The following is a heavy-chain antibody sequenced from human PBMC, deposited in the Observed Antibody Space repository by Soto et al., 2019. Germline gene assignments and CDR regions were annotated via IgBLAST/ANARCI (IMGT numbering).Heavy chain of an antibody. CDR1: GFTFSSYA. D-gene: IGHD3-9*01. CDR2: ISGSGGST. J-gene: IGHJ5*02. Sequence: GSLRLSCAASGFTFSSYAMSWVRQAPGKGLEWVSAISGSGGSTYYADSVKGRFTISSDNSKNTLFLQMNSLRDEESAIYYCTKERHPDGIWTLDLWGQGTLVTVSS. CDR3: TKERHPDGIWTLDL. V-gene: IGHV3-23*01.